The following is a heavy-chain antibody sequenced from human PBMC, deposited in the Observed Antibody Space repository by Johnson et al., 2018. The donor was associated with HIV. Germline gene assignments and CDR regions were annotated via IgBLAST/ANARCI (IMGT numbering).Heavy chain of an antibody. D-gene: IGHD6-13*01. J-gene: IGHJ3*02. CDR2: INWNGGST. Sequence: VQVVESGGGVVQPGRSLRLSCAASGFTFSTYAMHWVRQAPGKGLEWVSGINWNGGSTGYADSVKGRFTISRDNAKNSLYLQMNSLRAEDTALYYCARDGHSSSWNAFDIWGQGTMVTVSS. V-gene: IGHV3-20*04. CDR1: GFTFSTYA. CDR3: ARDGHSSSWNAFDI.